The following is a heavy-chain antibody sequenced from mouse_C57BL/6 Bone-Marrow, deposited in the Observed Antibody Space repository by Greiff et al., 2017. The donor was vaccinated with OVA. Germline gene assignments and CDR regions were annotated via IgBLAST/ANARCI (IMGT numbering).Heavy chain of an antibody. D-gene: IGHD2-3*01. Sequence: VQGVESGAELARPGASVKLSCKASGYTFTSYGISWVKQRTGQGLEWIGEIYPRSGNTYYNEKFKGKATLTADKSSSTAYMELRSLTSEDSAVYFCARGDGYQFFYYAMDYWGQGTSVTVSS. J-gene: IGHJ4*01. CDR1: GYTFTSYG. CDR2: IYPRSGNT. CDR3: ARGDGYQFFYYAMDY. V-gene: IGHV1-81*01.